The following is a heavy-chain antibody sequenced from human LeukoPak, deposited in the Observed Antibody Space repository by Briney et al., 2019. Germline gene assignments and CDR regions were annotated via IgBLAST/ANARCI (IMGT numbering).Heavy chain of an antibody. V-gene: IGHV3-73*01. D-gene: IGHD3-3*01. Sequence: GGSLKLSCAASGFTFSGSAMHWVRQASGKGLEWVGHIGNKVSNYATEYAASLRGRFTISRDDSKDTAYLQVNSLKTGGTAVYYCAGNYDSWTGLNYWGQGTLVTVSS. CDR3: AGNYDSWTGLNY. J-gene: IGHJ4*02. CDR2: IGNKVSNYAT. CDR1: GFTFSGSA.